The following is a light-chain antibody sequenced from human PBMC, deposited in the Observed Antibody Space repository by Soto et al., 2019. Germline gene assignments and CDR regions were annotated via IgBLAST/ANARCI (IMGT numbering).Light chain of an antibody. J-gene: IGLJ2*01. Sequence: QSALTQPASVSGSPGQSITISCTGTSSDIGGPYNYVSWYQQHPGKAPKLLIYDVNDRPSGVSDRFSGSKSGNTASLTISGLQAEDEAVYFCSAYSSGATHVVFGGGTKLTVL. V-gene: IGLV2-14*01. CDR3: SAYSSGATHVV. CDR2: DVN. CDR1: SSDIGGPYNY.